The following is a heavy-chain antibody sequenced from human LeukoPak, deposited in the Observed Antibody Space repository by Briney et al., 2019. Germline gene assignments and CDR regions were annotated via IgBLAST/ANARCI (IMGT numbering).Heavy chain of an antibody. Sequence: SETLSLTCTVSGGSISSGDYYWSWLRQPPGKGLEWIGYIYYSGSTYYNPSLKSRVTISVDTSKNQFSLKLGSVTAADTAVYYCARGLWFGESYWGQGTLVTVSS. CDR1: GGSISSGDYY. V-gene: IGHV4-30-4*02. CDR2: IYYSGST. CDR3: ARGLWFGESY. J-gene: IGHJ4*02. D-gene: IGHD3-10*01.